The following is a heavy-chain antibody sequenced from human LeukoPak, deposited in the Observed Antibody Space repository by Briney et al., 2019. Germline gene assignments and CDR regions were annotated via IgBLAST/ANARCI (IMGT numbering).Heavy chain of an antibody. V-gene: IGHV4-4*02. CDR3: TRQSGHYLDY. J-gene: IGHJ4*02. Sequence: PSETLSLTCAVSGDSISSSDRWSWVRQPPGKGLEWIGETHHSGSANYNPPLKSRVTISVDMSKNQFSLKLSSVTAADTAVYYCTRQSGHYLDYWGQGTLVTVSS. D-gene: IGHD2-15*01. CDR2: THHSGSA. CDR1: GDSISSSDR.